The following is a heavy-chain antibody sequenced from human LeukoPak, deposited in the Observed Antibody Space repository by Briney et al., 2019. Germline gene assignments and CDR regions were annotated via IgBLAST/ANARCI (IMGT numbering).Heavy chain of an antibody. CDR2: ISGGGDIT. V-gene: IGHV3-23*01. D-gene: IGHD2-21*02. J-gene: IGHJ4*02. CDR3: VREDTPATANY. CDR1: GFNFANHA. Sequence: GGSPRLSCAASGFNFANHAMSWVRQTPGKGLEWVSAISGGGDITYYADSVTGRFTISRDNSKDTLFLQMHSLRPGDTAVYYCVREDTPATANYWGQGTLVTISS.